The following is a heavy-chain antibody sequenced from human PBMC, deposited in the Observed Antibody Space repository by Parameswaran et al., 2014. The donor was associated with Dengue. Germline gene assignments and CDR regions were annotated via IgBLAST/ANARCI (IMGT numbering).Heavy chain of an antibody. Sequence: WVRQAPGQGLEWMGWLNPNTGNTGYAQKFQGRVSMTRNTSINTAYMELSSLRSEDTAFYYCARMDYFGESRINWFDPWGQGTLVTVSS. CDR3: ARMDYFGESRINWFDP. D-gene: IGHD3-10*01. J-gene: IGHJ5*02. V-gene: IGHV1-8*01. CDR2: LNPNTGNT.